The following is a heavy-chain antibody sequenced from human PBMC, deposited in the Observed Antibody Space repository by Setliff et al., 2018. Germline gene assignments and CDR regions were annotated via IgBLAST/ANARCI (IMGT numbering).Heavy chain of an antibody. D-gene: IGHD5-18*01. Sequence: ASVKVSCKTSRGTFSNYAISWVRQAPGQGLEWMGRTTPIFTTANYAQKFQGRVTITADESTSTAYMELSSLKSEDTAVYYCARSPFPVDTVMVTTFDSWGQGTLVTVSS. CDR3: ARSPFPVDTVMVTTFDS. CDR1: RGTFSNYA. CDR2: TTPIFTTA. V-gene: IGHV1-69*13. J-gene: IGHJ4*02.